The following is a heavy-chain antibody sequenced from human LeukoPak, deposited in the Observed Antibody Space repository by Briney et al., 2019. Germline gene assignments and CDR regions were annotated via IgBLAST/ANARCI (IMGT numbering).Heavy chain of an antibody. CDR3: ARLKYCTNGVCYAGFDY. CDR1: GYTFTSYY. Sequence: AASVKVSCKASGYTFTSYYMHWVRQAPGQRLEWMGWINAGNGNTKYSQKFQGRVTITRDTSADTAYMELSSLRSEDTAVYYCARLKYCTNGVCYAGFDYWGQGTLVTVSS. V-gene: IGHV1-3*01. CDR2: INAGNGNT. D-gene: IGHD2-8*01. J-gene: IGHJ4*02.